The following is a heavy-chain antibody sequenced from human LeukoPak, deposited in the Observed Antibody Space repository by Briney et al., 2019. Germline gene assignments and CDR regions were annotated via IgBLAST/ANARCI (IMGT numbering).Heavy chain of an antibody. V-gene: IGHV7-4-1*02. CDR1: GYAFTSYV. J-gene: IGHJ4*02. Sequence: ASVKVSCKASGYAFTSYVMNWVRQAPGQGLEWMGWINTNTGNPTYAQGFTGRFVFSLDTSVSTAYLQISSLKAEDTAVYYCARDLRSIGQGSYGDPSGYWGQGTLVTVSS. CDR3: ARDLRSIGQGSYGDPSGY. CDR2: INTNTGNP. D-gene: IGHD4-17*01.